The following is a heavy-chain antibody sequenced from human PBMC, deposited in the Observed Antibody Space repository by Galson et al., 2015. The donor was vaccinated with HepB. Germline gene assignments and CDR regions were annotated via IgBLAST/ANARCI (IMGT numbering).Heavy chain of an antibody. D-gene: IGHD1-7*01. CDR3: ATVDPYWGITGTTVYYYGMDV. Sequence: SVKVSCKVSGYTLTGLSMHWVRQAPGKGLEWMGGFDPEDGETIYAQKLQGRVTMTEDTSTDTAYMELSSLRSEDTAVYYCATVDPYWGITGTTVYYYGMDVWGQGTTVTVPS. CDR1: GYTLTGLS. CDR2: FDPEDGET. J-gene: IGHJ6*02. V-gene: IGHV1-24*01.